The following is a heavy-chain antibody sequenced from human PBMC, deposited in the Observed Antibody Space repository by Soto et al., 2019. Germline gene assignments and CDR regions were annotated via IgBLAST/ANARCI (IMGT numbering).Heavy chain of an antibody. CDR2: IIPIFGTA. V-gene: IGHV1-69*06. Sequence: QVQLVQSGAEVKKPGSSVKVSCKASGGTFSSYAISWVRQAPGQGLEWMGGIIPIFGTANYAQKFQGRVTITADKSTSTAYMELSSLRSEDTAVYYWARGVTYSSGSGAGEYFQHWGQGTLVTVSS. CDR3: ARGVTYSSGSGAGEYFQH. CDR1: GGTFSSYA. D-gene: IGHD6-19*01. J-gene: IGHJ1*01.